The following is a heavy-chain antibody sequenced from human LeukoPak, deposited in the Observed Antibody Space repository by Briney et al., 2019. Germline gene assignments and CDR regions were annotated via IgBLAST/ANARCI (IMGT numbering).Heavy chain of an antibody. Sequence: GGSLRLSCAASGFTFSSYSMNWVRQAPGKGLEWVSSISSSSSYIYYADSVKGRFTISRDNAKNSLYLQMNSLRAEDTAVYYCARAHFVAYYYYMDVWGKGTTVTVSS. V-gene: IGHV3-21*01. CDR2: ISSSSSYI. CDR3: ARAHFVAYYYYMDV. J-gene: IGHJ6*03. D-gene: IGHD2-15*01. CDR1: GFTFSSYS.